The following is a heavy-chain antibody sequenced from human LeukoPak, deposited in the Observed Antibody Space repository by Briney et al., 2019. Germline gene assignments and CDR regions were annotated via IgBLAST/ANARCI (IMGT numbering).Heavy chain of an antibody. V-gene: IGHV3-48*04. CDR2: ISSSSTI. Sequence: GGSLRPSCAASGFTFSSYSMNRVRQAPGKGLEWVSYISSSSTIYYADSVKGRFTISRDNAKNSLYLQMNSLRAEDTAVYYCARDGDYFDYWGQGTLVTVSS. CDR1: GFTFSSYS. CDR3: ARDGDYFDY. D-gene: IGHD2-21*01. J-gene: IGHJ4*02.